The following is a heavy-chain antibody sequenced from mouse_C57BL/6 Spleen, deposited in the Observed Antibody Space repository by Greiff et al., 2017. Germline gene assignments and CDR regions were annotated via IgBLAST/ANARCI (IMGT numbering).Heavy chain of an antibody. CDR1: GYAFSSYW. D-gene: IGHD2-4*01. V-gene: IGHV1-80*01. CDR2: IYPGDGDT. CDR3: ARDDYDLYAMDY. Sequence: QVQLQQSGAELVKPGASVKISCKASGYAFSSYWLNWVKQRPGKGLEWIGQIYPGDGDTNYNGNFKGKATLTADKSSSTAYMQLSSLTSEDSAVYFCARDDYDLYAMDYWGQGTSVTVSS. J-gene: IGHJ4*01.